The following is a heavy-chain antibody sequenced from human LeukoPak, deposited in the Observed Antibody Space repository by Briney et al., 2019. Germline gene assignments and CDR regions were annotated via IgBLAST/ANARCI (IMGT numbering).Heavy chain of an antibody. V-gene: IGHV3-23*01. CDR1: GFTFSSYG. Sequence: GGSLRLSCAASGFTFSSYGMSWVRQAPGKGLEWVSAISGSGGSTYYADSVKGRFTISRDNSKNTLYLQMNSLRAEDTAVYYCARDLSGVTGYTYGRGTDYWGQGTLVTVSS. CDR2: ISGSGGST. D-gene: IGHD5-18*01. J-gene: IGHJ4*02. CDR3: ARDLSGVTGYTYGRGTDY.